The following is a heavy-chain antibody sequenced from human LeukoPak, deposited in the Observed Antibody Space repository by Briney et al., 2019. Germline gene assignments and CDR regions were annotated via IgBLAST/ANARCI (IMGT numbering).Heavy chain of an antibody. CDR1: GYTFTGYC. Sequence: ASVKVSCKASGYTFTGYCMHWVRQAPGQGLEWMGWINPNSGGTNYAQKFQGRVTMTRDTSISTAYMELSRLRSDDTAVYYCARGNDLIVVVPSFENWFDPWGQGTLVTVSS. D-gene: IGHD2-2*01. V-gene: IGHV1-2*02. CDR2: INPNSGGT. J-gene: IGHJ5*02. CDR3: ARGNDLIVVVPSFENWFDP.